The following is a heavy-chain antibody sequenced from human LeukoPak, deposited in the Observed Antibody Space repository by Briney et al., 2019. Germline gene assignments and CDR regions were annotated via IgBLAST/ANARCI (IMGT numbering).Heavy chain of an antibody. D-gene: IGHD2-8*01. CDR1: GGTFSSYA. CDR2: IISIFGTA. Sequence: AASVKVSCKASGGTFSSYAISWVRQAPGQGLEWMGGIISIFGTANYAQKFQGRVTITTDESTSTAYMELSSLRSEDTAVYYCARGDIVLMVYAIGTLDYWGQGTLVTVSS. J-gene: IGHJ4*02. V-gene: IGHV1-69*05. CDR3: ARGDIVLMVYAIGTLDY.